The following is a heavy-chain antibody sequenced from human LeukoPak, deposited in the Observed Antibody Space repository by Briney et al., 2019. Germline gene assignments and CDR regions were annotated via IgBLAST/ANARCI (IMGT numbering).Heavy chain of an antibody. D-gene: IGHD5-12*01. J-gene: IGHJ4*02. V-gene: IGHV1-2*02. CDR2: INPNSGGT. CDR3: ARAPGVWGVATTHFDY. CDR1: GYTFTGYY. Sequence: ASVKVSCKASGYTFTGYYMHWVRQAPGQGLEWMGWINPNSGGTNYAQKFQGRVTMTRDTSISTAYMELRSLRSDDTAVYYCARAPGVWGVATTHFDYWGQGTLVTVSS.